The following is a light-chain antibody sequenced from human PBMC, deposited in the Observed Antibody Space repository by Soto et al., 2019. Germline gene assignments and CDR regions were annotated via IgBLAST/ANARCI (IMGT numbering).Light chain of an antibody. CDR3: QQYANWPPLT. Sequence: EIVMTQSPGTLSMSPGERATLSCRASQSVSSNLAWYQQKPGQAPRLLIYGASTRVTGIPARFSGSGSGTEFTLTISSLQSEDFAVYYCQQYANWPPLTFGGGTKVEIK. CDR1: QSVSSN. CDR2: GAS. J-gene: IGKJ4*01. V-gene: IGKV3-15*01.